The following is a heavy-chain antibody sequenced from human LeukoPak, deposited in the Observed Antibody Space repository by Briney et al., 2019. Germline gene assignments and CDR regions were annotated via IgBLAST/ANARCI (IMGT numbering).Heavy chain of an antibody. CDR2: ISGSGGST. Sequence: PGGSLRLSCAASGFTFSNYVMSWVRQAPGKGLEWVSGISGSGGSTFYADSVKGRFTISRDNSKNTLYLEMNSLRAEDTALFYCAKSGDQVTVTKRDYWGQGTLVTVSS. J-gene: IGHJ4*02. V-gene: IGHV3-23*01. CDR1: GFTFSNYV. CDR3: AKSGDQVTVTKRDY. D-gene: IGHD4-17*01.